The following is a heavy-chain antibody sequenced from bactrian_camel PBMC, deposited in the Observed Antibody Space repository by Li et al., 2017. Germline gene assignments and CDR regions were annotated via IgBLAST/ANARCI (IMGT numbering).Heavy chain of an antibody. J-gene: IGHJ4*01. CDR1: GDEGSSAC. CDR2: IDSDGST. CDR3: ARNTLGDSWYGVDY. D-gene: IGHD6*01. V-gene: IGHV3S53*01. Sequence: HVQLVESGGGSVQAGGSLKLTCVASGDEGSSACMGWFRQAPRKEREGVAAIDSDGSTSYADSVKGRFTISRDNAKNTVYLQMNSPESEDTALYYCARNTLGDSWYGVDYWGQGTQVTVS.